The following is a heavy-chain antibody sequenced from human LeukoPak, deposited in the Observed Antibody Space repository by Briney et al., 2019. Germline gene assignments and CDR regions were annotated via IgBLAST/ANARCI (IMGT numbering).Heavy chain of an antibody. Sequence: PGGSLRLSCAASGFTFSSYSMNWVRQAPGKGLEWVSSISSSSSYIYYADSVKGRFTISRDNAKNSLYLRMNSLRAEDTAVYYCARGPMITFGGVIVSFDYWGQGTLVTVSS. J-gene: IGHJ4*02. CDR2: ISSSSSYI. CDR1: GFTFSSYS. V-gene: IGHV3-21*01. CDR3: ARGPMITFGGVIVSFDY. D-gene: IGHD3-16*02.